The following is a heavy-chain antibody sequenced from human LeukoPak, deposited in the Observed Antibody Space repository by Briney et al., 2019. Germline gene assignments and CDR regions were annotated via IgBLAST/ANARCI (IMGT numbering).Heavy chain of an antibody. Sequence: GFLRLSCAASGFTFSSYGMHWVRQAPGKGLEWVAVISYDGSNKYYADSAKGRFTISRDNSKSTLYLQMNSLRAEDTAVYYCAKDRVFGFGMDVWGQGTTVTASS. D-gene: IGHD2-21*01. CDR3: AKDRVFGFGMDV. J-gene: IGHJ6*02. V-gene: IGHV3-30*18. CDR1: GFTFSSYG. CDR2: ISYDGSNK.